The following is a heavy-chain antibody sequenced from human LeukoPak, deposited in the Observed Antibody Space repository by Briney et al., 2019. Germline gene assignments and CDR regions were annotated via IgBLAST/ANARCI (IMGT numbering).Heavy chain of an antibody. J-gene: IGHJ5*02. CDR2: ISWNSGSI. D-gene: IGHD1-26*01. CDR3: ARASWAGATEGWFDP. V-gene: IGHV3-9*01. Sequence: PGRSLRLSCAASGFTFDDYAMHWVRQAPGKGLEWVSGISWNSGSIGYADSVKGRFTISRDNAKNSLFLQMNSLRAEDTAVYYCARASWAGATEGWFDPWGQGTLVTVSS. CDR1: GFTFDDYA.